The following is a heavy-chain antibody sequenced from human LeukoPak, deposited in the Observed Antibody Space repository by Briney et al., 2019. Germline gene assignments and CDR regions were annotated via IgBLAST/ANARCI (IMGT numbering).Heavy chain of an antibody. CDR1: GFTFSSYE. D-gene: IGHD3-22*01. CDR2: ISSSSSTI. J-gene: IGHJ4*02. CDR3: ASPYYYDGSSYYHFFDH. V-gene: IGHV3-48*03. Sequence: QPGGSLRLSCAASGFTFSSYEMNWVRQAPGKGLEWVSYISSSSSTIYYADSVKGRFTISRDNAKNSLYLQMNSLRAEDTAVYYCASPYYYDGSSYYHFFDHWGRGTLVTVSS.